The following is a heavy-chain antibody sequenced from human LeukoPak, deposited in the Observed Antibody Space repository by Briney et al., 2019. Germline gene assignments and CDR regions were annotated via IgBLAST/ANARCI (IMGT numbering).Heavy chain of an antibody. D-gene: IGHD1-1*01. CDR2: ISFDDTNK. J-gene: IGHJ4*02. V-gene: IGHV3-30-3*01. CDR3: ATGMERYSDFDY. CDR1: GFSFNKYA. Sequence: PGGSLRLSCVASGFSFNKYAMDWVRQAPGKGLEWVASISFDDTNKVYSDSVKGRFTISRDNSKNTLYLQMNSLRAEDTAVYYCATGMERYSDFDYWGQGALVTVSS.